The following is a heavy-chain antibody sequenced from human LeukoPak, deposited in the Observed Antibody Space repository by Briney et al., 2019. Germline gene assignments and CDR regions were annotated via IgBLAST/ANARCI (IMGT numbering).Heavy chain of an antibody. D-gene: IGHD2-21*02. CDR2: IIPIFGTA. CDR3: ASQASDGYCGGDCYLNFDY. V-gene: IGHV1-69*01. CDR1: GFTFSSYA. J-gene: IGHJ4*02. Sequence: GGSLRLSCAASGFTFSSYAISWVRQAPGQGLEWMGGIIPIFGTANYAQKFQGRVTITADESTSTAYMELSSLRSEDTAVYYCASQASDGYCGGDCYLNFDYWGQGTLVTVSS.